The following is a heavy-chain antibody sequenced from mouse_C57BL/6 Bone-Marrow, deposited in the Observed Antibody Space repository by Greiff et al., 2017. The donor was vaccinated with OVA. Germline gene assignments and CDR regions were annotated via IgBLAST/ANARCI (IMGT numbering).Heavy chain of an antibody. CDR2: ISSGGSYT. Sequence: VQLKESGGDLVKPGGSLKLSCAASGFTFSSYGMSWVRQTPDKRLEWVATISSGGSYTYYPDSVKGRFTISRDNATNTLDLQMSSLKSEDTAMYYCARDDYDGYAMDYWGQGTSVTVSS. J-gene: IGHJ4*01. CDR1: GFTFSSYG. V-gene: IGHV5-6*01. D-gene: IGHD2-4*01. CDR3: ARDDYDGYAMDY.